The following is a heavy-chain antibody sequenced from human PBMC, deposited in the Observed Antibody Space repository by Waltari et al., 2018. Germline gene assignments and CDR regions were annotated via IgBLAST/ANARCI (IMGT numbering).Heavy chain of an antibody. Sequence: QLRLQESGPGLVKPSETLSLTCTVSGGSISSSRYHWGWIRQPPGKGLEWIGRIYSSGNTYYNPSLKSRVTISVDTSKNQFSLKLSSVTAADTAVYYCARLVVPAFWSDYYYFDYWGQGTLVTVSS. J-gene: IGHJ4*02. CDR1: GGSISSSRYH. CDR2: IYSSGNT. V-gene: IGHV4-39*01. D-gene: IGHD3-3*01. CDR3: ARLVVPAFWSDYYYFDY.